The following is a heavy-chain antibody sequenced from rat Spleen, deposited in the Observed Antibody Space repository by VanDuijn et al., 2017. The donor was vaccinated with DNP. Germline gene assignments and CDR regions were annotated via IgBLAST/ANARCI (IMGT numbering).Heavy chain of an antibody. CDR3: VTHRTTVATDFDY. CDR1: GFSFSDYA. V-gene: IGHV5S10*01. CDR2: IIYDGSGT. J-gene: IGHJ2*01. D-gene: IGHD1-3*01. Sequence: EVQLVESGGGLVQPGNSLKLSCAASGFSFSDYAMAWVRQSPKKGLEWVATIIYDGSGTYYRDSVKGRFTMSRANAESTLYLQMDSLRSEDTATYYCVTHRTTVATDFDYWGQGVMVTVSS.